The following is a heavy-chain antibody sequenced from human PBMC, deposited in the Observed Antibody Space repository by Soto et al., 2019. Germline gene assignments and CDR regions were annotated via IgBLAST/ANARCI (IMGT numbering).Heavy chain of an antibody. J-gene: IGHJ5*02. V-gene: IGHV1-69*13. D-gene: IGHD2-2*01. CDR1: GGTFSSYA. Sequence: GASVKVSCKASGGTFSSYAISWVRQAPGQGLEWMGGIIPIFGTANYAQKFQGRVTITADESTSTAYMELSSLRSEDTAVYYCASTPPGYCISTSCRNWFDPWGQGTLVTVSS. CDR3: ASTPPGYCISTSCRNWFDP. CDR2: IIPIFGTA.